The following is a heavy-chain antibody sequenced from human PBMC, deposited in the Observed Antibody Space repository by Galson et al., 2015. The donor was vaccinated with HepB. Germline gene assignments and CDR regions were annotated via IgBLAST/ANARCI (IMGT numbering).Heavy chain of an antibody. CDR3: ARGYSGSSLGLDY. CDR2: ISGSVYRT. CDR1: GFTFSSYA. V-gene: IGHV3-23*01. J-gene: IGHJ4*02. D-gene: IGHD1-26*01. Sequence: SLRLSCAVSGFTFSSYAMSWVRRAPGKGLEWVSTISGSVYRTFYADSVMGRFTISRDNSMNTLYLQMSSLTAADTAVYYCARGYSGSSLGLDYWGQGTLVTVSS.